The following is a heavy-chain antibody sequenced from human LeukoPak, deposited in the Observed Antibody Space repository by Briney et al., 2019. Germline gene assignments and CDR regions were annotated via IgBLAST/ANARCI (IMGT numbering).Heavy chain of an antibody. CDR1: GGSISSYY. CDR2: IYYSGRT. Sequence: SETLSLTCTLSGGSISSYYWSWVRHPPGEGLEWIGSIYYSGRTNYHPSLNSRVTISVHTTKNQFSLKLSSVTAADTAVYYCARGGPYYFDYWGQGTLVTVSS. V-gene: IGHV4-59*01. CDR3: ARGGPYYFDY. J-gene: IGHJ4*02.